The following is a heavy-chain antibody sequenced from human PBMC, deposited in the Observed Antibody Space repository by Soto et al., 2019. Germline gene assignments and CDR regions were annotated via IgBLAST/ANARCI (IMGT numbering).Heavy chain of an antibody. CDR1: GYISTGHY. J-gene: IGHJ3*02. V-gene: IGHV1-2*02. D-gene: IGHD3-22*01. CDR3: ARGGSMTVAVKIAFDI. CDR2: ISPNNGDT. Sequence: GASVKVSCKTSGYISTGHYLHWLRQAPGQGLEWMGWISPNNGDTDYAQKFQGRVTMTRETSMNTAYMDLSGLTFDDTAVYYCARGGSMTVAVKIAFDIWGQGTMVTVSS.